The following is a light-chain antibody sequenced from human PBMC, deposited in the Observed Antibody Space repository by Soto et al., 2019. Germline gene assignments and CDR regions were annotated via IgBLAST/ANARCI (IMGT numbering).Light chain of an antibody. CDR1: QSISTE. CDR3: QHSHNWPLT. V-gene: IGKV3-15*01. J-gene: IGKJ2*01. Sequence: EIVMTQSPATLSVSPGERATLSCRASQSISTELAWYQQKPGQPPRVLIYSASTRATGVPARFTGSGSGSEFTLTISGLQSEAFAVYDCQHSHNWPLTFRQGTSLEI. CDR2: SAS.